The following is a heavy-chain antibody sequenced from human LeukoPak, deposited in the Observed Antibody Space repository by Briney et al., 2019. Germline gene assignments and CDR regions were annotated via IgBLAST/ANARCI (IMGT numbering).Heavy chain of an antibody. V-gene: IGHV1-69*04. CDR1: GGTFSSYA. Sequence: GASVKVSCKASGGTFSSYAISWVRQAPGQGLEWMGRITPILGIANYAQKFQGRVTITADKSTSTAYMELSSLRSEDTAVYYCAGSAIAVAGTVDYWGQGTLVTVSS. D-gene: IGHD6-19*01. CDR2: ITPILGIA. CDR3: AGSAIAVAGTVDY. J-gene: IGHJ4*02.